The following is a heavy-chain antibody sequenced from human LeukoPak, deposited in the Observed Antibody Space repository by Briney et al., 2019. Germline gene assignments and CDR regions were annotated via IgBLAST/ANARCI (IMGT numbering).Heavy chain of an antibody. CDR3: ARRAADDAFDI. Sequence: PSETLSLTCTVSGGFINSYYWSWIRQPPGKGLEWIGYIYYSGSTIYSPSLTSRVTISVDRTKNQFSLKLSSVTAADTAVYCCARRAADDAFDIWGQGTMVTVSS. V-gene: IGHV4-59*08. J-gene: IGHJ3*02. CDR2: IYYSGST. CDR1: GGFINSYY.